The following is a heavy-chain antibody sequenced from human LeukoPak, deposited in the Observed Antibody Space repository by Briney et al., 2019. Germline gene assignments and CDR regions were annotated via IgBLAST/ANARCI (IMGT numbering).Heavy chain of an antibody. CDR2: IYWDDDK. CDR1: GFSLRTGGVG. J-gene: IGHJ4*02. D-gene: IGHD3-10*01. V-gene: IGHV2-5*02. Sequence: SGPTLVKPTQPLTLTCTFSGFSLRTGGVGVGWIRQPPVKALEWLALIYWDDDKRYSPSLKSRLTITKDTSKKQVVLTMTNMDPVDTATYYCAQRLYYGFDYWGQGTLVTVSS. CDR3: AQRLYYGFDY.